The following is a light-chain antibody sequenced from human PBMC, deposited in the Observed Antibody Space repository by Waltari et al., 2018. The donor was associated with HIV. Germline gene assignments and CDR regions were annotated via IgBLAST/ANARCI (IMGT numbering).Light chain of an antibody. CDR3: QQYNDWPLT. V-gene: IGKV3-15*01. Sequence: EIVMTQSPATLSVSPGERATLSCRASQSISSNLAWYQQKPGQAPRLLIYGASTRATGFPARFTVSGSGTEFTLTISSLQSEDFAVYYCQQYNDWPLTFGQGTKVEIK. CDR2: GAS. CDR1: QSISSN. J-gene: IGKJ1*01.